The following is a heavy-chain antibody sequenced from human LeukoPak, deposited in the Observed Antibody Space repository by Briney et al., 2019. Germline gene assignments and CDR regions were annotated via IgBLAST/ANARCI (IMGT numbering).Heavy chain of an antibody. Sequence: SEKVSCKASGGTLSSYAISGVRQAPGQGLEWMGGIIPIFGTSNYAQKFQGRVTITTDESTSTDYMELSSLRSEDTAVYYCAREWGSRDGYNSNWFDPWGQGTLVTVSS. CDR1: GGTLSSYA. CDR3: AREWGSRDGYNSNWFDP. CDR2: IIPIFGTS. V-gene: IGHV1-69*05. J-gene: IGHJ5*02. D-gene: IGHD5-24*01.